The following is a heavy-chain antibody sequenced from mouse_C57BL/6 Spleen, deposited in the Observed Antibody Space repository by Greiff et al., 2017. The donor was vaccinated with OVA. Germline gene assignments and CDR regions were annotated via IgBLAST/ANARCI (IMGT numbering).Heavy chain of an antibody. Sequence: QVQLKQPGAELVMPGASVKLSCKASGYTFTSYWMHWVKQRPGQGLEWIGEIDPSDSYTNYNQKFKGKSTLTVDKSSSTAYMQLSSLTSEDSAVYYCAREITTVVAKDAMDYWGQGTSVTVSS. D-gene: IGHD1-1*01. CDR1: GYTFTSYW. CDR2: IDPSDSYT. V-gene: IGHV1-69*01. J-gene: IGHJ4*01. CDR3: AREITTVVAKDAMDY.